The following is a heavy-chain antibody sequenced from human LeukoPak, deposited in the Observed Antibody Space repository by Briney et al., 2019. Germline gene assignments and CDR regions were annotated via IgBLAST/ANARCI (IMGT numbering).Heavy chain of an antibody. V-gene: IGHV3-33*01. CDR2: VWYDGSNK. CDR3: AREFPRPSLYDILTGYDY. D-gene: IGHD3-9*01. J-gene: IGHJ4*02. Sequence: GRSLRLSCAASGFTSSSYGMHWVRQAPGKGLEWVAVVWYDGSNKYYADSVKGRFTISRDNSKNTLYLQMNSLRAEDTAVYYCAREFPRPSLYDILTGYDYWGQGTLVTVSS. CDR1: GFTSSSYG.